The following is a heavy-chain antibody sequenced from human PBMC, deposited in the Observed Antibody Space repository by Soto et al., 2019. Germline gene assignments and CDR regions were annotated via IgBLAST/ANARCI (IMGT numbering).Heavy chain of an antibody. V-gene: IGHV4-31*03. D-gene: IGHD3-3*01. Sequence: SETLSLTCTFSGGSISSGGYYWSWIRRHPGKGLEWIGYIYYSGSTYYNPSLKSRVTISVDTSKNQFSLKLSSVTAADTAVYYCARDKSTDYDFWSGPNYYYYRMDVWGQGTTVTVSS. CDR1: GGSISSGGYY. CDR3: ARDKSTDYDFWSGPNYYYYRMDV. J-gene: IGHJ6*02. CDR2: IYYSGST.